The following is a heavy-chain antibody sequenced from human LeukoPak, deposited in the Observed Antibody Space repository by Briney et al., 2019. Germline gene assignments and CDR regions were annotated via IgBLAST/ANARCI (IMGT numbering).Heavy chain of an antibody. J-gene: IGHJ6*03. Sequence: GGSLRLSCAASGFTFSSYWMSWVRQAPGKGLEWVANIKQDGSEKYYVDSVKGRFTTSRDNAKNSLYLQMNSLRAEDTALYYCARLHYDSSGYFYYYYYMDVWGKGTTVTVSS. V-gene: IGHV3-7*03. CDR2: IKQDGSEK. CDR1: GFTFSSYW. D-gene: IGHD3-22*01. CDR3: ARLHYDSSGYFYYYYYMDV.